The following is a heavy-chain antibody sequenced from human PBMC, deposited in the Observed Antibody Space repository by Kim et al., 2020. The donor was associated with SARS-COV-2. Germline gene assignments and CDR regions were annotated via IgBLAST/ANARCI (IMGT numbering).Heavy chain of an antibody. V-gene: IGHV3-33*01. D-gene: IGHD2-2*01. CDR2: IWYDGSNK. Sequence: GGSLRLSCAASGFTFSSYGMHWVRQAPGKGLEWVAVIWYDGSNKYYADSVKGRFTISRDNSKNTLYLQMNSLRAEDTAVYYCARLDCSSTSCYYYYYMDVWGKGTTVTVSS. CDR3: ARLDCSSTSCYYYYYMDV. CDR1: GFTFSSYG. J-gene: IGHJ6*03.